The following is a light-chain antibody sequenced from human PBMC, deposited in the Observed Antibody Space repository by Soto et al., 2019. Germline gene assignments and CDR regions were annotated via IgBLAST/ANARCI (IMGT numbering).Light chain of an antibody. CDR2: DAL. J-gene: IGKJ1*01. CDR3: QHYNSYSEA. CDR1: QSITNR. Sequence: DIKMTQSASTLSASVEDRVAITCRASQSITNRLAWYQLKPGKAPKVLIYDALNLESGVPSRFSGSGYGTEFTLTIRSLQPDDFATYYCQHYNSYSEAFGQGTKVDIK. V-gene: IGKV1-5*01.